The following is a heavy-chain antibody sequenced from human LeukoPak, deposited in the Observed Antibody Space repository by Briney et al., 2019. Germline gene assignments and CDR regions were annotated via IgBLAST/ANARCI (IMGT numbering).Heavy chain of an antibody. Sequence: ASDKVSCKASGYTFTDYYLHWVRQAPGQGLEWMGWINPNSGGTNYAQKFQGRVTMTRDTSISTAYMELSRLRSDDTAVYYCARDRVGSGWEHDTFDIWGQGTMVTVSS. J-gene: IGHJ3*02. CDR3: ARDRVGSGWEHDTFDI. D-gene: IGHD6-19*01. V-gene: IGHV1-2*02. CDR2: INPNSGGT. CDR1: GYTFTDYY.